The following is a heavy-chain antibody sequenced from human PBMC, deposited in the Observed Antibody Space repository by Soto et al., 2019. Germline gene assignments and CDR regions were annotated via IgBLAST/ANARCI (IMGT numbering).Heavy chain of an antibody. D-gene: IGHD2-8*02. Sequence: SETLSLTCTVSGGSISSYYWSWIRQPPGKGLEWIGYIYNSGSTNYNPSLKSRVTISVDTSKNQFSLKLPSVTAADTAVYYCARDKITGLFDYWGQGTLVTVSS. V-gene: IGHV4-59*12. CDR3: ARDKITGLFDY. CDR1: GGSISSYY. J-gene: IGHJ4*02. CDR2: IYNSGST.